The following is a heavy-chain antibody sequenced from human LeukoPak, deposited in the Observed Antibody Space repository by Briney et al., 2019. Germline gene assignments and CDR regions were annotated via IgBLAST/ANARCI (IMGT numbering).Heavy chain of an antibody. V-gene: IGHV3-53*01. D-gene: IGHD6-13*01. J-gene: IGHJ4*02. Sequence: PGGSLRLSCAATGLSVSSNFMSWVRQAPGKGLEWVSVIYSGGSTYYADSVKGRFTISRDNSKNTLYLQMNSLRAEDTAVYYCAREKFSSSDGYWGQGTLVTVSS. CDR2: IYSGGST. CDR3: AREKFSSSDGY. CDR1: GLSVSSNF.